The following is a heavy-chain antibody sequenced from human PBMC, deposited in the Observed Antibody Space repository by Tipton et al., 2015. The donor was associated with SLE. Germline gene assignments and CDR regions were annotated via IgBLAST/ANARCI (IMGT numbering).Heavy chain of an antibody. CDR3: ARSIAQAPRHFGLDV. CDR2: IYHSGSA. Sequence: TLSLTCTVSGGSINETHWWNWVRHSPGKGLEWIGEIYHSGSANYNPSLKSRLTMSVDKSKNLFSLKLRSVTAADTAVYSCARSIAQAPRHFGLDVWGRGTTVTVSS. CDR1: GGSINETHW. V-gene: IGHV4-4*01. J-gene: IGHJ6*02.